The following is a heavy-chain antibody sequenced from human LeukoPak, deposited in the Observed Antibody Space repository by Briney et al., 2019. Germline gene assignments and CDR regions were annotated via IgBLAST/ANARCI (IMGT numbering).Heavy chain of an antibody. Sequence: ASVKVSCKASGYIFTGYYMHWVRQAPGQGLEWMGRINPNSGDTNSAQKFQGRITMTRDTSISTAYMELSRLRSDDTAMYYCARDDYVWGSYRSGDYSRQGTLVTVSS. CDR1: GYIFTGYY. CDR2: INPNSGDT. V-gene: IGHV1-2*06. CDR3: ARDDYVWGSYRSGDY. J-gene: IGHJ4*02. D-gene: IGHD3-16*02.